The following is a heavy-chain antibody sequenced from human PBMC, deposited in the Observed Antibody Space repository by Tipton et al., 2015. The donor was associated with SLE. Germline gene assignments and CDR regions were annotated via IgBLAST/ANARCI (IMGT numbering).Heavy chain of an antibody. D-gene: IGHD3-3*01. V-gene: IGHV3-48*03. CDR3: ARGRAYYDFGSRNP. J-gene: IGHJ5*02. CDR2: ISSSGSTT. Sequence: GSLRLSCAASGFTFSSYEMNWVRQAPGKGLEWVSYISSSGSTTYYADSVKGRFTISRDNAKNSLYLQMNSLRAEDTAVYYCARGRAYYDFGSRNPWGQGTLVTVSS. CDR1: GFTFSSYE.